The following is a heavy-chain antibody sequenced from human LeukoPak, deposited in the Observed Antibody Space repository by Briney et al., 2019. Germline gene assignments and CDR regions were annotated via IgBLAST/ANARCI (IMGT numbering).Heavy chain of an antibody. Sequence: SETLSLTCTVSGGSISSYYWTWIRQPPGKGLEWIRYIYYSGSTNYNPSLKSRVTISVDTSKNQFSLNLSSVTAADTAVYYCARYNSSNWYVVDYWGQGTLVTVSS. CDR2: IYYSGST. CDR3: ARYNSSNWYVVDY. V-gene: IGHV4-59*01. J-gene: IGHJ4*02. D-gene: IGHD6-13*01. CDR1: GGSISSYY.